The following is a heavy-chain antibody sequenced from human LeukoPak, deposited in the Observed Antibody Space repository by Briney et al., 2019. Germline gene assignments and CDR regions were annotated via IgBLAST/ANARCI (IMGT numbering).Heavy chain of an antibody. V-gene: IGHV3-23*01. CDR2: ISGSGGST. CDR3: AKRGVVIRVILVGFHKEAYYFDS. Sequence: PGGSLRLSCAVSGITLSNYGMSWVRQAPGKGLEWVAGISGSGGSTNDADSVKGRFTISRDSAKNTLYLQMNRLRAGDTAVYFCAKRGVVIRVILVGFHKEAYYFDSWGQGALVTVSS. D-gene: IGHD3-10*01. CDR1: GITLSNYG. J-gene: IGHJ4*02.